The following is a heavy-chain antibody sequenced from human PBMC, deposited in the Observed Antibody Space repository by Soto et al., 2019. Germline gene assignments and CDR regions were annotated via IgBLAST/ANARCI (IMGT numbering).Heavy chain of an antibody. CDR1: GGSFSGYY. Sequence: QVQLQQWGAGLLKPSETLALTCAVYGGSFSGYYWSWIRQPPGKGLEWIGEINHSGSTNYNPSLMSRVTISVDTSKNQFSLKLSSVTAADTAVYSCASSPLYGAKPLGGYWGQGTLVTVSS. J-gene: IGHJ4*02. D-gene: IGHD4-17*01. CDR2: INHSGST. V-gene: IGHV4-34*01. CDR3: ASSPLYGAKPLGGY.